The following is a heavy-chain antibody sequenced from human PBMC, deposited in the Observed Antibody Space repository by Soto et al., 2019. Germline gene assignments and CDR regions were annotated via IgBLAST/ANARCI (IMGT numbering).Heavy chain of an antibody. D-gene: IGHD3-10*01. Sequence: QVQLQESGPGLVKSSETLSLTCTISGGSINDYYWSWIRQSPGKGLEWIGHFYSLGTTNYNPSLKSRVSISLDTSKREYSLTLSFVTAADTAVYYCATGRYSYGSEYWGQGALVIVSS. CDR1: GGSINDYY. CDR3: ATGRYSYGSEY. V-gene: IGHV4-59*01. CDR2: FYSLGTT. J-gene: IGHJ4*02.